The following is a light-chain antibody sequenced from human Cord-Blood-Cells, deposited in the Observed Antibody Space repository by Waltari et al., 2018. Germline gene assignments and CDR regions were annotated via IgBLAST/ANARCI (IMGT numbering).Light chain of an antibody. CDR3: QQYNSYSYT. Sequence: DIQMTQSPSTLSASVGDRVTITCRPSQSISSWLAWYQQQPGKAPKLLIYDASSLERGVPSRFSGSGSGTEFTLTISSLQPDDCATYYCQQYNSYSYTFGQGTKLEIK. J-gene: IGKJ2*01. CDR1: QSISSW. CDR2: DAS. V-gene: IGKV1-5*01.